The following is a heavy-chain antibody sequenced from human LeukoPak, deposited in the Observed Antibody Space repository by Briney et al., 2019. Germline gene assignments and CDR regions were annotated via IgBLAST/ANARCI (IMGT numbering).Heavy chain of an antibody. D-gene: IGHD2-8*01. J-gene: IGHJ3*02. CDR2: ISASDDSP. CDR3: TKDQSGYCNNGICYARDGAFDI. V-gene: IGHV3-23*01. Sequence: PGGSLRLSCAASGFTFKNYAMNWVPQAPGKGLEWVSHISASDDSPYYVDSMKGWFTISRDNSRNTLYLEMNSLRAEDTAVYYCTKDQSGYCNNGICYARDGAFDIWGQGTMVTVSS. CDR1: GFTFKNYA.